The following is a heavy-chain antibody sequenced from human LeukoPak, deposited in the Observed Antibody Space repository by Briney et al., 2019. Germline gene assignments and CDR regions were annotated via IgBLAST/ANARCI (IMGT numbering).Heavy chain of an antibody. CDR1: GFTFSSSA. CDR3: AGEHYWEYDAFHI. Sequence: GGSLRLSCAASGFTFSSSAMHWVRQAPGKGLYWVAVISYDGSNTYYADSVKGRFTISRDNSKNTLYLQMNSLRAEDTAVYYCAGEHYWEYDAFHIWGQGTMVAVSS. CDR2: ISYDGSNT. D-gene: IGHD2-8*02. J-gene: IGHJ3*02. V-gene: IGHV3-30*01.